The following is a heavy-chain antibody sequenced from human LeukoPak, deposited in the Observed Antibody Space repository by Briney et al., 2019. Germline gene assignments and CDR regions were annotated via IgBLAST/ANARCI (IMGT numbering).Heavy chain of an antibody. J-gene: IGHJ6*02. CDR3: ARVRPLYSSSWFGPFGMDV. CDR1: GGSISSYY. V-gene: IGHV4-59*01. D-gene: IGHD6-13*01. Sequence: SETLSLTCTVAGGSISSYYWSWIRQPPGKGLEWIGYIYYSGSTNYNPSLKSRVTISVDTSKNQFSLKLSSVTAADTAVYYCARVRPLYSSSWFGPFGMDVWGQGTTVTVSS. CDR2: IYYSGST.